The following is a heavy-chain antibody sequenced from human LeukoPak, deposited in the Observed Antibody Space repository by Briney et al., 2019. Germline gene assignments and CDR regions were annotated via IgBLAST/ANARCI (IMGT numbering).Heavy chain of an antibody. V-gene: IGHV1-46*01. CDR2: INPSGGST. D-gene: IGHD3-3*01. CDR3: AGDVGYYDFWSGYFNYYYMDV. CDR1: GYTFTSYY. J-gene: IGHJ6*03. Sequence: ASVKVSCKASGYTFTSYYMHWVRQAPGQGLEWMGIINPSGGSTSYAQKFQGRVTMTRDMSTSTVYMELSSLRSEDTAVYYCAGDVGYYDFWSGYFNYYYMDVWGKGTTVTVSS.